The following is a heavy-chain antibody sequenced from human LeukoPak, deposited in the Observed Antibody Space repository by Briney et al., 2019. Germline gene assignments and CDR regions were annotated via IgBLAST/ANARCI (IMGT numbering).Heavy chain of an antibody. J-gene: IGHJ3*02. CDR2: IYYTGST. Sequence: SETLSLTCGVSGGAITNYYWNWIRQAPGKGLEWLGYIYYTGSTTYNPSVKSRITISLDTSKKQISLKLRSVTAADTAVYYCARAGYCSSTSCYGDEAFDIWGQGTMVTVSS. D-gene: IGHD2-2*03. V-gene: IGHV4-59*01. CDR3: ARAGYCSSTSCYGDEAFDI. CDR1: GGAITNYY.